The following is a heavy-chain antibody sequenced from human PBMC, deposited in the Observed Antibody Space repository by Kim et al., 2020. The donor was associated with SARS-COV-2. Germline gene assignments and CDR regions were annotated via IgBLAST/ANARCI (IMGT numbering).Heavy chain of an antibody. Sequence: DGRNKYYADSVKGRFTISRDNSKNTLYLKMNSLGAEDTAVYYCAKAEAYDYWGQGTLVTVSS. CDR3: AKAEAYDY. CDR2: DGRNK. J-gene: IGHJ4*02. V-gene: IGHV3-30*02.